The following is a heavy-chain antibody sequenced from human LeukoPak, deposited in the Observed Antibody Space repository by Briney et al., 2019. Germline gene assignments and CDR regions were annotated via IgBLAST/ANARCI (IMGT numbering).Heavy chain of an antibody. CDR1: GFTFSHYG. Sequence: GGSLRLSCATSGFTFSHYGMHWVCQAPGKGLEWVAVIWSDGTNTYYGDPVKGRFTISRDNFQSTVYLQMNSLRAKNTAVYYCAKDAQRGFDYSNSLDKWGQGTLVTVSS. V-gene: IGHV3-33*06. J-gene: IGHJ4*02. D-gene: IGHD4-11*01. CDR3: AKDAQRGFDYSNSLDK. CDR2: IWSDGTNT.